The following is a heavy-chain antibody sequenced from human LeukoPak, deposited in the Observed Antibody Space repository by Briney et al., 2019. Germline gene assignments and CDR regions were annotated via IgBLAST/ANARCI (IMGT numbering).Heavy chain of an antibody. D-gene: IGHD5-24*01. Sequence: SETLSLTCAVYGGSFSGYYWSGIRQPPGKGLEWIGEINHSGSTNYNPSCKSRVTITVDTSKNQISLKLSSVTAADTAVYYCATINGYLIDYWGQGTLVTVSS. J-gene: IGHJ4*02. CDR2: INHSGST. CDR1: GGSFSGYY. CDR3: ATINGYLIDY. V-gene: IGHV4-34*01.